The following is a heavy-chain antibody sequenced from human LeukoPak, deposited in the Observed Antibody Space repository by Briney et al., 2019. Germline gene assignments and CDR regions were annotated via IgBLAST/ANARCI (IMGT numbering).Heavy chain of an antibody. CDR2: ISSSSSYI. V-gene: IGHV3-21*01. D-gene: IGHD5-18*01. J-gene: IGHJ4*02. CDR1: GFTFSSYS. Sequence: GGSLRLSCAASGFTFSSYSMNWVRQAPGKGLEWVSFISSSSSYIYYADSVKGRFTISRDNAKNSLYLQMNSLRAEDTAVYYCASEYGYSYGHRYDYWGQGTLVTVSS. CDR3: ASEYGYSYGHRYDY.